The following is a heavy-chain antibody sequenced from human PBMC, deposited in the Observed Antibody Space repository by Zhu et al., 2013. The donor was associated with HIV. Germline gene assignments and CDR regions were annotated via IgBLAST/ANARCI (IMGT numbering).Heavy chain of an antibody. J-gene: IGHJ4*02. CDR3: AVFYYGSESVSFAS. CDR2: VDPEDGGA. CDR1: GFTFIDYY. V-gene: IGHV1-69-2*01. Sequence: VQLIHSGAEVKKPGATVKISCKVSGFTFIDYYMNWVQQAPGKGLEWMGRVDPEDGGARYAEKFQGRVTFTADTSTDTAYMELSNLTSADTALYYCAVFYYGSESVSFASWGQGTLVTVSS. D-gene: IGHD3-10*01.